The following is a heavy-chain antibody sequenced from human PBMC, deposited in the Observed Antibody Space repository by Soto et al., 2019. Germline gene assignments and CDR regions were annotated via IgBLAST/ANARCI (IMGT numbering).Heavy chain of an antibody. Sequence: QVQLVQSGAEVKKPGSSVKVSCKASGGTFSSYAINWVRQAPGQGLEWMGGIIPIFGTPDYAQKFQGRVXSXEDESTTTAYMELRSLRPEDTGVYDWAREAGRWFDPWGQGTLVTVSS. J-gene: IGHJ5*02. CDR3: AREAGRWFDP. CDR2: IIPIFGTP. V-gene: IGHV1-69*12. CDR1: GGTFSSYA. D-gene: IGHD1-26*01.